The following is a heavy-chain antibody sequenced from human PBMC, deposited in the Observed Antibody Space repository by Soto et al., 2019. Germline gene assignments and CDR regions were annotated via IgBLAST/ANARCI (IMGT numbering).Heavy chain of an antibody. CDR3: AKLECSGGSCYSGRLVDYFYYYMDV. CDR2: ISGSGAKT. D-gene: IGHD2-15*01. V-gene: IGHV3-23*01. Sequence: EVQLLESGGGLVQPGGSLRLSCAASGFTFDTYAMSWVRQAPGKGLEWVSAISGSGAKTYYADSVKGRFTISRYNSKNTRYLEMNSLRAEDTAVYHCAKLECSGGSCYSGRLVDYFYYYMDVWGKGTTVTVSS. J-gene: IGHJ6*03. CDR1: GFTFDTYA.